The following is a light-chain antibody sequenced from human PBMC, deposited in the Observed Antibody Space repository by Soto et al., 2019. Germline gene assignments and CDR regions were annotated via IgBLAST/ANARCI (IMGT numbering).Light chain of an antibody. CDR1: SSDVGTNNY. Sequence: QSVLSQPPSASGSLGRQVTVPCPGTSSDVGTNNYVSWYQQHPAKAPKLMIYRVNKRPSGVPDRFSGSNSGNTSSLTVTGLQAEDEANYFCSSYAGNKISPYVFGCGTKVTVL. V-gene: IGLV2-8*01. CDR2: RVN. J-gene: IGLJ1*01. CDR3: SSYAGNKISPYV.